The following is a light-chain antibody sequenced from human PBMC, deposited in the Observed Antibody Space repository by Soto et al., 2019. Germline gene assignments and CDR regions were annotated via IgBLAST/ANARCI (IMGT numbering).Light chain of an antibody. V-gene: IGLV2-14*01. Sequence: QSALTQPASVSGSPGQSIAISCTGTSSDVGAYNYVSWYQQHPGKAPKLMIYDVSHRPSGASVRFSGSKSGNTASLTISGLQPEDEADYYCTSYTSSSTYVFGTGTKLTVL. CDR2: DVS. CDR1: SSDVGAYNY. J-gene: IGLJ1*01. CDR3: TSYTSSSTYV.